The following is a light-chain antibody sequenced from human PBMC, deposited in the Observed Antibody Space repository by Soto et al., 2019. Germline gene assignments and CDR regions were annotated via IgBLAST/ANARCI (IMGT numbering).Light chain of an antibody. CDR1: QSINSY. CDR2: AAS. J-gene: IGKJ2*01. CDR3: HQSYSTPYT. Sequence: DIQMTQSPSSLSASVGDRVTITCRASQSINSYLNWYQQNTGKAPKLLIYAASILQSGVRSRFSGSGSGTDCTLTISSRQPVDFATFYFHQSYSTPYTFGQGTKLEIK. V-gene: IGKV1-39*01.